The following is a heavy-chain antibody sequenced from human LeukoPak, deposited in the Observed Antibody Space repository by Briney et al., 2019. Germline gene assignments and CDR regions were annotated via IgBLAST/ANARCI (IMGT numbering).Heavy chain of an antibody. Sequence: GGSLRLSCAASGFTFSSYAMNWVRQAPGKGLEWVAVISYDGSNKYYADSVKGRFPISRDNSKNTLYLQMNSLRAEDTAVYYCARDHYCSTTRCYLDYWGQGTLVTVSS. V-gene: IGHV3-30*04. D-gene: IGHD2-2*01. CDR1: GFTFSSYA. J-gene: IGHJ4*02. CDR2: ISYDGSNK. CDR3: ARDHYCSTTRCYLDY.